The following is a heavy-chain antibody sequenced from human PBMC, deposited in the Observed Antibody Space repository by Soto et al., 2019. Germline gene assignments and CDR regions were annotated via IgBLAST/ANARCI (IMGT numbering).Heavy chain of an antibody. CDR1: GFTFSSSG. CDR2: ISFSSNDI. J-gene: IGHJ4*02. V-gene: IGHV3-21*01. CDR3: AKSGRWGDPNFFDY. Sequence: EVQLVESGGGLVKPGGSLRLSCAASGFTFSSSGMNWVRQAPGKGLEWVSAISFSSNDIFSSDSLKGRFTISRDNAKNSLYLQMTSLRVEDTAVYYCAKSGRWGDPNFFDYWGQGIMVTVSS. D-gene: IGHD3-10*01.